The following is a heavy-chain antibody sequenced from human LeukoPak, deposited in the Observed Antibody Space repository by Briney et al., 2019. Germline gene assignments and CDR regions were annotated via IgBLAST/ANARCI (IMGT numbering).Heavy chain of an antibody. CDR1: GFTFSNYA. CDR3: AKEPYSSGPGNPFDY. CDR2: ISGSGGST. V-gene: IGHV3-23*01. J-gene: IGHJ4*02. Sequence: GGSLRLSCAASGFTFSNYAMTWVRHAPGKGLEWVSGISGSGGSTHYADSVKGRSTISRDNSKNTLYLQMNSLRAAEDTAIYYCAKEPYSSGPGNPFDYWGQGTLVTVSS. D-gene: IGHD6-19*01.